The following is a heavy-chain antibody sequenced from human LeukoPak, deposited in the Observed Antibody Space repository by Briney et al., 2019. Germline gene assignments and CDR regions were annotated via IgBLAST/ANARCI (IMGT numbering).Heavy chain of an antibody. CDR1: GFTFSSYG. CDR3: AKGTTYYYGSGTRLDY. J-gene: IGHJ4*02. CDR2: IRYDGSNK. D-gene: IGHD3-10*01. V-gene: IGHV3-30*02. Sequence: GGSLRLSCAASGFTFSSYGMHWVRQAPGKGLEWVAFIRYDGSNKYYADSVKGRFTISRDNSKNTLYLQMNSLGAEDTAVYYCAKGTTYYYGSGTRLDYWGQGTLVTVSS.